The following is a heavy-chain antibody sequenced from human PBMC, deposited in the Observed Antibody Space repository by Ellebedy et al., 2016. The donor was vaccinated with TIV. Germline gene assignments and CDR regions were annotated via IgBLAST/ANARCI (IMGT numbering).Heavy chain of an antibody. CDR3: ATTLNYGGNCFFDN. D-gene: IGHD4-23*01. CDR2: IKQDGSEK. Sequence: GESLKISCGASGFTFSNYWMNWVRQAPGKGLEWVANIKQDGSEKYYVDSVKGRFTIYRDNAKNSVDLQMNTLRAEDTAVYYCATTLNYGGNCFFDNWGQGTLVTVSS. V-gene: IGHV3-7*01. J-gene: IGHJ4*02. CDR1: GFTFSNYW.